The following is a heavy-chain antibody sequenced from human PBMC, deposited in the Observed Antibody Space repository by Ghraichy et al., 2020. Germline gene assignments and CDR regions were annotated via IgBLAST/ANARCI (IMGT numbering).Heavy chain of an antibody. D-gene: IGHD6-13*01. CDR1: GGSISSYY. CDR3: ARTGYSSSWYYYYGMDV. CDR2: IYYSGST. Sequence: GSLRLSCTVSGGSISSYYWSWIRQPPGKGLEWIGYIYYSGSTNYNPSLKSRVTISVDTSKNQFSLKLSSVTAADTVVYYCARTGYSSSWYYYYGMDVWGQGTTVTVSS. V-gene: IGHV4-59*01. J-gene: IGHJ6*02.